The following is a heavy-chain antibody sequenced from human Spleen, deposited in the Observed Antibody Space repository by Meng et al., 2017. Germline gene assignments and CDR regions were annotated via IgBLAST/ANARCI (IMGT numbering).Heavy chain of an antibody. Sequence: QVQLQQGGAGLCKPSETLSLTCAVYGGSFSGYYWSWIRQPPGKGLEWIGEINHSGSTNYNPSLKSRVTISVDTSKNQFSLKLSSVTAADTAVYYCARGPTTMAHDFDYWGQGTLVTVSS. V-gene: IGHV4-34*01. J-gene: IGHJ4*02. CDR1: GGSFSGYY. D-gene: IGHD4-11*01. CDR3: ARGPTTMAHDFDY. CDR2: INHSGST.